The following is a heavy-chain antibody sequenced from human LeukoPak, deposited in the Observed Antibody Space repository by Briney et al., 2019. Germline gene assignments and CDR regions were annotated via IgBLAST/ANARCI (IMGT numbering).Heavy chain of an antibody. V-gene: IGHV1-46*01. CDR3: AREVSEEYYFDY. CDR1: GYTFTSYY. Sequence: GASVKVSCKASGYTFTSYYMHWVRQAPGQGLEWMGIINPSGGSTSYAQKFQGRVTMTRDMSTSTVYMELSSLRSEDTAVYYCAREVSEEYYFDYWGQGTLVTVSS. J-gene: IGHJ4*02. CDR2: INPSGGST. D-gene: IGHD2/OR15-2a*01.